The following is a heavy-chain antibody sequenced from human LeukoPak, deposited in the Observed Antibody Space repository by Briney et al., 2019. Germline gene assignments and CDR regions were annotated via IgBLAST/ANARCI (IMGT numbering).Heavy chain of an antibody. V-gene: IGHV4-4*07. CDR1: GFTFSNYW. D-gene: IGHD1-26*01. CDR3: ARDPVVGAPRGPPY. J-gene: IGHJ4*02. CDR2: IYTSGST. Sequence: GSLRLSCAASGFTFSNYWMSWIRQPAGKGLEWIGRIYTSGSTNYNPSLKSRVTISVDTSKNQFSLKLSSVTAADTAVYYCARDPVVGAPRGPPYRGQGTLVTVSS.